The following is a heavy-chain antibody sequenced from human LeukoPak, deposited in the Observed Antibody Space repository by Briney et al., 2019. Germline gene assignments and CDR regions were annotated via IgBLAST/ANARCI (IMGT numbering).Heavy chain of an antibody. Sequence: GASVKVSCKASGYTFTSYAMHWVRQAPGQRLEWVGWINAGNGNTKYSQKFQGRVTITRNTSISTDYMELSSLRSEDTAVYYCARGARYCSSPSCSYWFDPWGPGTLVTASS. CDR3: ARGARYCSSPSCSYWFDP. J-gene: IGHJ5*02. CDR1: GYTFTSYA. D-gene: IGHD2-2*01. V-gene: IGHV1-3*01. CDR2: INAGNGNT.